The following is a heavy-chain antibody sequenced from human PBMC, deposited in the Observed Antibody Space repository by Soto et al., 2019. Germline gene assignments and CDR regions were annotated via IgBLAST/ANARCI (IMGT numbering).Heavy chain of an antibody. Sequence: SETLSLTCAVSGYSISSGYYWGWIRQPPGKGLEWIGSIYHSGSTYYNPSLKSQVTISVDTSKDQFSLKLSSVTAADTAVYYCARALWFGELSLNWFDPWGQGTLVTVSS. CDR1: GYSISSGYY. CDR2: IYHSGST. CDR3: ARALWFGELSLNWFDP. V-gene: IGHV4-38-2*01. J-gene: IGHJ5*02. D-gene: IGHD3-10*01.